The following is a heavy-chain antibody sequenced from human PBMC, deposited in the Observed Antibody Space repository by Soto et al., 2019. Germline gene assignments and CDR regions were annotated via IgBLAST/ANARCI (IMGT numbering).Heavy chain of an antibody. D-gene: IGHD1-26*01. Sequence: PGGSLRLSCAASGFTFSSYGMHWVRQAPGKGLEWVAVISYDGSNKYYADSVKGRFTISRDNSKNTLYLQMNSLRAEDTAVYYCAKDGIVSYYYGMDVWGQGTTVTVSS. J-gene: IGHJ6*02. CDR2: ISYDGSNK. CDR1: GFTFSSYG. CDR3: AKDGIVSYYYGMDV. V-gene: IGHV3-30*18.